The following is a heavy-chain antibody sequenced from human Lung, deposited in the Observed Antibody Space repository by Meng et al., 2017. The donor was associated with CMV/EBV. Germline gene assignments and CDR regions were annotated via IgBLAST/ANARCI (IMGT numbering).Heavy chain of an antibody. V-gene: IGHV3-74*01. Sequence: SLKISCVASGFSFNGHWMHWVRQVPGKGLEWFSIINLDETKIRYGDSVRGRFPIARYNAGTRLYLQMNSLRAKDTAICYCASAIHFGSVMSFDPWGQGXLVTVSS. J-gene: IGHJ5*02. CDR2: INLDETKI. CDR1: GFSFNGHW. D-gene: IGHD3-10*01. CDR3: ASAIHFGSVMSFDP.